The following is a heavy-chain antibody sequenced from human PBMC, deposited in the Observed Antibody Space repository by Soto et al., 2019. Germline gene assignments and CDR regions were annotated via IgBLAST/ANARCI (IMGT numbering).Heavy chain of an antibody. CDR2: LSGSGVST. J-gene: IGHJ6*02. D-gene: IGHD3-22*01. CDR1: GFTFSSYA. V-gene: IGHV3-23*01. CDR3: AKGGGYKDSYDTSGYYLYYYYAMDV. Sequence: EVQLLESGGGLVQPGGSLRLSCAASGFTFSSYAMSWVRQAPGKGLEWVAALSGSGVSTYYADSVKGRFTISRDNSKNTLYLQMNSLRAEDTAVYYCAKGGGYKDSYDTSGYYLYYYYAMDVWGQGTTVTVSS.